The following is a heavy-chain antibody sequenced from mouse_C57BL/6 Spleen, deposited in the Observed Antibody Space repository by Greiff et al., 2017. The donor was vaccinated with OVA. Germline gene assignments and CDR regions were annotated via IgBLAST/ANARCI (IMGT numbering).Heavy chain of an antibody. CDR3: ARCPDYYGSSRAYFDY. D-gene: IGHD1-1*01. Sequence: LQESGAELVRPGTSVKVSCKASGYAFTNYLIEWVKQRPGQGLEWIGVINPGSGGTNYNEKFKGKATLTADKSSSTAYMQLSSLTSEDSAVYFCARCPDYYGSSRAYFDYWGQGTTLTVSS. V-gene: IGHV1-54*01. CDR2: INPGSGGT. CDR1: GYAFTNYL. J-gene: IGHJ2*01.